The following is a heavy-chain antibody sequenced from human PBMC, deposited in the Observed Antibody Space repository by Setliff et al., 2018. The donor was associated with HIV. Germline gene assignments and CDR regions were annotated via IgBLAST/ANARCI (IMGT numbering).Heavy chain of an antibody. J-gene: IGHJ5*02. CDR3: ARGPLSSSWYNWFDP. CDR1: GFTLSSNW. V-gene: IGHV3-74*01. D-gene: IGHD6-13*01. CDR2: INEDGKTT. Sequence: GGSLRLSCAGSGFTLSSNWMHWVRQAPGEGLVWVSRINEDGKTTNYADSVKGRFTIFRDNAKNTLYLQMNSLRVEDTAVYYCARGPLSSSWYNWFDPWGQGTLVTVSS.